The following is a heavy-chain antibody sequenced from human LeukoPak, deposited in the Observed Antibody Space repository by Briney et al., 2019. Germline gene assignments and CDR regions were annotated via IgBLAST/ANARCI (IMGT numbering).Heavy chain of an antibody. D-gene: IGHD1-1*01. Sequence: SETLSLTCTVSGGSISSSSYYWGWVRQPPGKGLEWIGSIYYRGNTYYNPSLKSRVTLSVDTSKNQFSLNLNSVTAADTAVYYYARLGLGATTGTDYWGQGTLVTVSS. CDR1: GGSISSSSYY. V-gene: IGHV4-39*01. CDR2: IYYRGNT. CDR3: ARLGLGATTGTDY. J-gene: IGHJ4*02.